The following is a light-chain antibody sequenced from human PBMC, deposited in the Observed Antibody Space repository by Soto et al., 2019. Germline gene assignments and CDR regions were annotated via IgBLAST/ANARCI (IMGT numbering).Light chain of an antibody. CDR1: SSDVGGYNL. J-gene: IGLJ2*01. CDR3: CSYAGSYTFVV. V-gene: IGLV2-11*01. CDR2: DVS. Sequence: QSVLTQPRSVSGSPGQSVTISCTGTSSDVGGYNLVSWYQQHPGKAPKLMIYDVSKRPSGVPDRFSGSKSGNTASLTISGLQPEDEADYYCCSYAGSYTFVVFGGGTKLTVL.